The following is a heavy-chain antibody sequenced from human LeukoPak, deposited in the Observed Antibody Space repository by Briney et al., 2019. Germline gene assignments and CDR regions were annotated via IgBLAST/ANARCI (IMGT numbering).Heavy chain of an antibody. CDR1: GFTFSSYA. Sequence: PGRSPRLSCAASGFTFSSYAMHWVRQAPGKGLEWVAIISYDVTNKFYADTVKGRFTISRDNSKNTLYLQMNSLRTEDTAVYYCANGDSGSYSFDYWGQGTLVTVSS. J-gene: IGHJ4*02. V-gene: IGHV3-30*18. CDR2: ISYDVTNK. CDR3: ANGDSGSYSFDY. D-gene: IGHD1-26*01.